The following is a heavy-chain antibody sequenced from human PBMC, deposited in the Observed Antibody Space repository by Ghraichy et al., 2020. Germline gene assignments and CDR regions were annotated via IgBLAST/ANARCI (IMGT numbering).Heavy chain of an antibody. Sequence: GGSLRLSCAASGFTFSSYWMSWVRQAPGKGLEWVANIKQDGSEKYYVDSVKGRFTISRDNAKNSLYLQMNSLRAEDTAVYYCARAPYGSGSYYRYYYYYGMDVWGQGTTGTVSS. CDR3: ARAPYGSGSYYRYYYYYGMDV. D-gene: IGHD3-10*01. V-gene: IGHV3-7*03. J-gene: IGHJ6*02. CDR1: GFTFSSYW. CDR2: IKQDGSEK.